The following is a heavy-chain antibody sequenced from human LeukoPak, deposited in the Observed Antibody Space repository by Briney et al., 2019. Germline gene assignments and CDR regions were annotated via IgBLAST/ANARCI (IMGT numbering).Heavy chain of an antibody. CDR3: ARENWNQLDY. CDR2: IYYSGST. Sequence: SETLSLTCTVSGGSISSYYWSWIRQPPGKGLEWIGYIYYSGSTNYNPSLKSRVTISVDTSKNQFSLKLSSVTAADTAVYYCARENWNQLDYWGQGTLVTVSS. J-gene: IGHJ4*02. CDR1: GGSISSYY. V-gene: IGHV4-59*01. D-gene: IGHD1-1*01.